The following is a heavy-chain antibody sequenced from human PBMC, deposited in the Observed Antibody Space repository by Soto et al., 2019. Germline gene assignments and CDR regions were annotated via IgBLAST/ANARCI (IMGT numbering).Heavy chain of an antibody. CDR3: ARKEATITYYFDY. J-gene: IGHJ4*02. D-gene: IGHD5-12*01. CDR1: GGSISSSSYY. CDR2: IYYSGST. Sequence: SETLPLTCTVSGGSISSSSYYWGWIRQPPGKGLEWIGSIYYSGSTYYNPSLKSRVTISVDTSKNQFSLKLSSVTAADTAVYYCARKEATITYYFDYWGQGTLVTVSS. V-gene: IGHV4-39*01.